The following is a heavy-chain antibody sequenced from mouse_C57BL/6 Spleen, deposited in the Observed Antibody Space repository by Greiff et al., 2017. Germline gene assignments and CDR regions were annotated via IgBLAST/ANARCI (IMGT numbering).Heavy chain of an antibody. D-gene: IGHD1-1*01. CDR1: GYTFTNYW. CDR2: IYPGGGYT. V-gene: IGHV1-63*01. J-gene: IGHJ4*01. CDR3: ARVGAGSSDYYAMDY. Sequence: VQLQQSGAELVRPGTSVKMSCKASGYTFTNYWIGWAKQRPGHGLEWIGDIYPGGGYTNYNEKFKGKATLTADKSSSTAYMQFSSLTSEDSAIYYCARVGAGSSDYYAMDYWGQGTSVTVSS.